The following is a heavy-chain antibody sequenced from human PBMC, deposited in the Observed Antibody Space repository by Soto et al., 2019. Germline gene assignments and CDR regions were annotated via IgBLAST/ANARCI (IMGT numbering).Heavy chain of an antibody. CDR1: GFSISSGYH. Sequence: SETLSLTCAVSGFSISSGYHWGWIRQPPGKGLEWIGNIYHSGSTYYNPSLKSRVTISVDTSKNPFSVKLSSVTAADTAVYYCARVTYDSADYWGQGALVTVSS. J-gene: IGHJ4*02. V-gene: IGHV4-38-2*01. D-gene: IGHD5-12*01. CDR3: ARVTYDSADY. CDR2: IYHSGST.